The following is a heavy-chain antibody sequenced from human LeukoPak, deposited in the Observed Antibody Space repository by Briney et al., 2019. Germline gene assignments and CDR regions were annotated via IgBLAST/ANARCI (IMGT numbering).Heavy chain of an antibody. CDR3: ARGTVRFDY. Sequence: SQTLSLTCAISGGSVSSNNAAWVWIRQSPSRGLEWLGRTYYRSKWYHDYAVSVKSRISFNPDTSKNQFFLQLNSVTPEDTAVYYCARGTVRFDYWGQGTLVTVSS. D-gene: IGHD4-11*01. J-gene: IGHJ4*02. CDR1: GGSVSSNNAA. CDR2: TYYRSKWYH. V-gene: IGHV6-1*01.